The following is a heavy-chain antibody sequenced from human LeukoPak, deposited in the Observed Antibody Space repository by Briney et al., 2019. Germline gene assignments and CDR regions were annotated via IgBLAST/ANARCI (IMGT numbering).Heavy chain of an antibody. CDR1: GFTFSSYA. V-gene: IGHV3-30-3*01. Sequence: GGSLRLSCAASGFTFSSYAMHWVRQAPGKGLEWVAVISYDGSNKYYADSVKGRFTISRGNSKNTLYLQMNSLRAEDTAVYYCARGNSSSRGFYFDYWGQGTLVTVSS. J-gene: IGHJ4*02. CDR2: ISYDGSNK. D-gene: IGHD6-13*01. CDR3: ARGNSSSRGFYFDY.